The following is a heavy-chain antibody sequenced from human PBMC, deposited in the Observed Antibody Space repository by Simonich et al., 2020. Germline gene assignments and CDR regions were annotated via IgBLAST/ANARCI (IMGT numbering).Heavy chain of an antibody. CDR3: ARSTTGTTAFDI. V-gene: IGHV1-18*01. CDR2: SSAYNVNT. CDR1: GYTFTSYG. J-gene: IGHJ3*02. D-gene: IGHD1-1*01. Sequence: QVQLVQSGAEVKKPGASVKVSCKASGYTFTSYGISWVREAPGQGLGRLGGSSAYNVNTNYAQKLQGRVTMTTDTSTSTAYMELRSLRSDDTAVYYCARSTTGTTAFDIWGQGTMVTVSS.